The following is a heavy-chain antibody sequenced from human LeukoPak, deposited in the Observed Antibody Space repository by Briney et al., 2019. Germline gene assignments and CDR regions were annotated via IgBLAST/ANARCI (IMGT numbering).Heavy chain of an antibody. CDR2: VYSSGST. V-gene: IGHV4-4*07. CDR3: ARDLGQQLVPMDV. CDR1: GGSISSYS. Sequence: ASETLSLTCTVSGGSISSYSWSWIRQPAGKGLEWIGRVYSSGSTNYNPSLKSRVTMSVDTSKNQLSLKLSSVTAADTAVYYCARDLGQQLVPMDVWGQGTTVTVSS. D-gene: IGHD6-13*01. J-gene: IGHJ6*02.